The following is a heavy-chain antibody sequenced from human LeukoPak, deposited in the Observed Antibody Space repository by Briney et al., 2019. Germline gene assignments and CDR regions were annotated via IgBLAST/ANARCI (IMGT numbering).Heavy chain of an antibody. V-gene: IGHV4-59*01. CDR2: IYYSGAT. J-gene: IGHJ6*03. CDR3: ARRTSRSYYYMDV. D-gene: IGHD1-7*01. CDR1: GGSISSFY. Sequence: SETLSLTCTVSGGSISSFYWSLVRQPPGKGLEWVGFIYYSGATNYNPSLKSRVTISLDTSKNQFSLNLSSVTASDTAVYYCARRTSRSYYYMDVWGKGTTVTVSS.